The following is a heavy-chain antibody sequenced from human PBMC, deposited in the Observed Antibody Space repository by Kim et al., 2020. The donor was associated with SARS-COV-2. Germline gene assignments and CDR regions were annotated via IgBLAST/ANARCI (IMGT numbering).Heavy chain of an antibody. CDR3: TTDAYYFDY. CDR2: GTT. J-gene: IGHJ4*02. V-gene: IGHV3-15*01. Sequence: GTTDYAAPVKGRFTISRDDSKNTLYLQMNSLKTEDTAVYYCTTDAYYFDYWGQGTLVTVSS.